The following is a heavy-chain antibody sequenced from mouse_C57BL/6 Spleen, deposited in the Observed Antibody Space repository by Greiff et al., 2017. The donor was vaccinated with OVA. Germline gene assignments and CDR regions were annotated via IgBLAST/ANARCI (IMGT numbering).Heavy chain of an antibody. CDR2: IYPGDGDT. J-gene: IGHJ1*03. D-gene: IGHD2-2*01. CDR1: GYAFSSYW. CDR3: ARESIYYGYEDWYFDV. Sequence: QVQLQQSGAELVKPGASVKISCKASGYAFSSYWMNWVKQRPGKGLEWIGQIYPGDGDTNYNGKFKGKATLTADKSSSTAYMQLSSLTSEDSAVYFCARESIYYGYEDWYFDVWGTGTTVTVSS. V-gene: IGHV1-80*01.